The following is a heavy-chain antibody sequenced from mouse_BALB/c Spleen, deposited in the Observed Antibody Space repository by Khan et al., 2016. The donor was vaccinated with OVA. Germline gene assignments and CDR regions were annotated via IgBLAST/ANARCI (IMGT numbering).Heavy chain of an antibody. V-gene: IGHV3-2*02. J-gene: IGHJ4*01. CDR2: ISYSGST. Sequence: EVKLLESGPGLVKPSQSLSLTCTVTGYSITSDYAWNWIRQFPGNKLEWLGYISYSGSTTYNPSLKSRISITRDTSKDQFFLQLKSVTSEDTATYYCESELGRYYALDYWGQGTSVTVSS. CDR3: ESELGRYYALDY. D-gene: IGHD4-1*01. CDR1: GYSITSDYA.